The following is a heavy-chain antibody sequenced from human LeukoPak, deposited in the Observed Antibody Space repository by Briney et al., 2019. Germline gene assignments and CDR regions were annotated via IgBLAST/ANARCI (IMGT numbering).Heavy chain of an antibody. Sequence: PSKTLSLTCTVSGGSISSYYWGWIRQAPGKGLEWIGYIYHSGSTNYNPSLKSRVTISVDTSKNQFSLKLSSVTAADTAVYYCARQVYRSFDYWGQGTLVTVSS. CDR2: IYHSGST. CDR1: GGSISSYY. CDR3: ARQVYRSFDY. D-gene: IGHD5/OR15-5a*01. J-gene: IGHJ4*02. V-gene: IGHV4-59*08.